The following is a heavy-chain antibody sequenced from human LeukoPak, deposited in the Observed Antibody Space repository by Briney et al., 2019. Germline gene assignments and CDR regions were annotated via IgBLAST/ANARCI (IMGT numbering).Heavy chain of an antibody. CDR3: AKCGGGWGSSGWNHFDY. CDR1: GFTFSSYA. Sequence: GGSLRLSCAASGFTFSSYAMSWVRQAPGKGLEWVSAISGSGGSTYYADSVKGRFTISRDNSKNTLYLQMNSLRAEDTAVYYCAKCGGGWGSSGWNHFDYWGQGTLVTVSS. J-gene: IGHJ4*02. D-gene: IGHD6-19*01. CDR2: ISGSGGST. V-gene: IGHV3-23*01.